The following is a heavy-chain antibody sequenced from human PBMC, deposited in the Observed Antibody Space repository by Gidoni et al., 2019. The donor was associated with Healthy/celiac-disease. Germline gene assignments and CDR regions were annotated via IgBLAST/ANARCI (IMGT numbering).Heavy chain of an antibody. D-gene: IGHD2-2*01. CDR1: GFTFSSYA. V-gene: IGHV3-23*01. Sequence: EVQLLESGGGLVQPGGSLRLSCAASGFTFSSYAMGWVRQAPGKGLEWVSAISGSGGSTYYADSVKGRFTISRDNSKNTLYLQMNSLRAEDTAVYYCAKDGNSKYQLLLNWFDAWGQGTLVTVSS. CDR2: ISGSGGST. CDR3: AKDGNSKYQLLLNWFDA. J-gene: IGHJ5*02.